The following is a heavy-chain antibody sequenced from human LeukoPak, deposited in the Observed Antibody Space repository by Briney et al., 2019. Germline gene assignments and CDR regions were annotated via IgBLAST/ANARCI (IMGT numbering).Heavy chain of an antibody. D-gene: IGHD1-1*01. J-gene: IGHJ3*02. V-gene: IGHV1-69*06. CDR1: GGTFSSYA. Sequence: SVKVSCKASGGTFSSYAISWVRQAPGQGLEWMGGIIPIFGTANYAQKFQGRVTITADKSTSTAYMELSSLRSDDTAVYYCAKLAANDAFDIWGQGTMVTVSS. CDR2: IIPIFGTA. CDR3: AKLAANDAFDI.